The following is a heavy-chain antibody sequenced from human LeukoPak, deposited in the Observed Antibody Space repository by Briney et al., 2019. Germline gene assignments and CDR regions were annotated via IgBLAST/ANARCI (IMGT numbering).Heavy chain of an antibody. Sequence: TGGSLRLSCAASGFTSSSYWMQWVRQVPGKGLVWVSRISGDGTARNYAHSVKGRFTISRDDAKNTVDLQMNSLRGEDTAVYYCVRGRGSYGWFDPWGQGTLVTVSS. CDR1: GFTSSSYW. D-gene: IGHD3-10*01. J-gene: IGHJ5*02. CDR3: VRGRGSYGWFDP. CDR2: ISGDGTAR. V-gene: IGHV3-74*01.